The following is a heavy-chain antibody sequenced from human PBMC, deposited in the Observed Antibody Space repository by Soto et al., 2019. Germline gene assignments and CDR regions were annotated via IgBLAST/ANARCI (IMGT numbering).Heavy chain of an antibody. V-gene: IGHV1-18*04. J-gene: IGHJ4*02. CDR3: ARDFLTVDSHRGGLVY. CDR2: ISAYNGNT. Sequence: QVQLVQSGAEVKKPGASVKVSCKASGYTFTSYGISWVRQAPGQGLEGMGWISAYNGNTNYAQKLHGRVTITTDTSTITAYMELRSLRSDDTAVYYCARDFLTVDSHRGGLVYLGQGTLVTVSS. D-gene: IGHD2-15*01. CDR1: GYTFTSYG.